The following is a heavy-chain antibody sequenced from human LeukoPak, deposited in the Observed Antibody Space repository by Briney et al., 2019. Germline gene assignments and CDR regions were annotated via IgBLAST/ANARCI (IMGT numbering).Heavy chain of an antibody. D-gene: IGHD1-14*01. J-gene: IGHJ3*02. V-gene: IGHV3-66*01. CDR2: IYSGGST. Sequence: GGSLRLSCAASGFSVSRNYMNWVRQAPGKGLEWVSGIYSGGSTDYADSVKGRFTTSRDNSKNTLYLQTNSLRAEDSAVYYCATSFGRGAFDIWGQGTMVTVS. CDR3: ATSFGRGAFDI. CDR1: GFSVSRNY.